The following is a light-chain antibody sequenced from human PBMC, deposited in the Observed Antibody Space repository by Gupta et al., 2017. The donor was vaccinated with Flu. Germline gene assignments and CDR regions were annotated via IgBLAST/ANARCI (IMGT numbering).Light chain of an antibody. J-gene: IGLJ1*01. V-gene: IGLV1-44*01. Sequence: YSDNQRPSGVPYRFSGSRSGTSASLAISGLPSEADADYYCAAWHDSLIGYVFGTGTKLTVL. CDR2: SDN. CDR3: AAWHDSLIGYV.